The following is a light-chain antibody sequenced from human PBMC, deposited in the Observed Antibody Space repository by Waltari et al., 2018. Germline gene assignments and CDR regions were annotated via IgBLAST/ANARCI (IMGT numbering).Light chain of an antibody. CDR2: WAS. J-gene: IGKJ1*01. V-gene: IGKV4-1*01. CDR3: QQYYTPPQT. Sequence: DIVMTQSPDSLSVSLGERATITCKSSQSVLHNSNNKNYLAWYQQTLGPPTELLISWASTRTSGVHDRISGSASGTDFTPTISSLQAEDVAVYYCQQYYTPPQTFGQGTKVEIK. CDR1: QSVLHNSNNKNY.